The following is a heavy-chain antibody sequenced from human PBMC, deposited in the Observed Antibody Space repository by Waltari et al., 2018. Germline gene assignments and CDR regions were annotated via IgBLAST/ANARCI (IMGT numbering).Heavy chain of an antibody. J-gene: IGHJ6*02. CDR3: ARPRVPGPYYYYPMDV. Sequence: DEQLEESGGGLVKPGESLRLSCAGSGFTFSTYSINWVRQAPGKGLEWVSSIKPSSANKNYADSGKGRFTVSRDDAKNSVFLQMNSLRAEDTAVYYCARPRVPGPYYYYPMDVWGQGTTVIVSS. V-gene: IGHV3-21*06. CDR1: GFTFSTYS. D-gene: IGHD3-3*01. CDR2: IKPSSANK.